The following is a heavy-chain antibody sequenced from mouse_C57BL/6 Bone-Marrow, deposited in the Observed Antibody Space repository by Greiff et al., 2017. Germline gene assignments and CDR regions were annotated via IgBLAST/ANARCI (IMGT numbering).Heavy chain of an antibody. CDR2: ISRGGSYT. CDR1: GFTFSSYG. V-gene: IGHV5-6*01. Sequence: EVKLMESGGDLVKPGGSLKLSCAASGFTFSSYGMSWVRQTPDKRLEWVATISRGGSYTYYPDSVKGRFTISRDNAKNTLYLQMSSLKSEDTAMYYCARHYGYFWYFDVWGTGTTVTVSS. CDR3: ARHYGYFWYFDV. D-gene: IGHD2-2*01. J-gene: IGHJ1*03.